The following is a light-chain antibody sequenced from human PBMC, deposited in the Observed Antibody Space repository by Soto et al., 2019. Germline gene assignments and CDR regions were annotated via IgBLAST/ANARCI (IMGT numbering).Light chain of an antibody. CDR2: EVS. J-gene: IGLJ1*01. V-gene: IGLV2-14*01. CDR1: SSDY. Sequence: QSALTQPASVSGSPGQSITISCTGTSSDYVSWYQQHPDKAPKLMIYEVSNRPSGVSDRFSGSKSGTSASLAISGLRSDDEADYYCAAWDGSLSGHVFGTGTKLTVL. CDR3: AAWDGSLSGHV.